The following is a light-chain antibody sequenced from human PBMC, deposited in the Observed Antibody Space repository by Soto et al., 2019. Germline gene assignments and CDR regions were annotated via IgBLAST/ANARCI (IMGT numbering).Light chain of an antibody. CDR2: EVS. Sequence: QSVLTQPASVSGSPGQSITISCTGTSSDVGGYNFVSWYQQHPGKAPKLLISEVSNRPSGVSNRFSGSKSGNTASLTISGLQAEDEADYYCSSYTSSGARVFGTGTKLTVL. J-gene: IGLJ1*01. CDR1: SSDVGGYNF. CDR3: SSYTSSGARV. V-gene: IGLV2-14*01.